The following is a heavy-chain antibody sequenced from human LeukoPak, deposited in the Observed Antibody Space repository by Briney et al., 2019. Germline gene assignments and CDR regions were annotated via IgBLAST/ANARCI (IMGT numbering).Heavy chain of an antibody. CDR2: ISYDGSNK. CDR3: ARGGADYGDYEGRALYYHGMDV. CDR1: GFTFSSYA. J-gene: IGHJ6*02. V-gene: IGHV3-30-3*01. D-gene: IGHD4-17*01. Sequence: GGSLRLSCAASGFTFSSYAMHWVRQAPGKGLEWVAVISYDGSNKYYADSVKGRFTISRDNSKNTLYLQMNSLRAEDTAVYYCARGGADYGDYEGRALYYHGMDVWGQGTTVTVSS.